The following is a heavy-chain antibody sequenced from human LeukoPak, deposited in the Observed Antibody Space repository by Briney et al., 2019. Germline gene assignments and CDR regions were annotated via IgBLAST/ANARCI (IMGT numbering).Heavy chain of an antibody. CDR3: ARDYGSGSYWVGNDC. CDR2: ISSSGSTT. J-gene: IGHJ4*02. CDR1: GFTFSDYY. V-gene: IGHV3-11*01. D-gene: IGHD3-10*01. Sequence: GGSLRLSCAASGFTFSDYYMNWIRQAPGKGLEWVSYISSSGSTTYYADSVKGRFTISRYNSKNTLYLQMNSLRAEDTAVYYCARDYGSGSYWVGNDCWGQGTLVTVSS.